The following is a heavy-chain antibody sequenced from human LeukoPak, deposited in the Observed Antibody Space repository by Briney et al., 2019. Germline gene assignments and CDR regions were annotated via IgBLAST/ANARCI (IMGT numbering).Heavy chain of an antibody. V-gene: IGHV3-23*01. Sequence: GSLRLSCAASGFTFSSYSMNWVRQAPGKGLKWVSAIIGSGLTTYYADSVKGRFTISRDNSKNTLYLQMNSLRAEDTAVYYCAKDLSPGPDWGQGTLVTVSS. CDR2: IIGSGLTT. CDR3: AKDLSPGPD. J-gene: IGHJ4*02. CDR1: GFTFSSYS.